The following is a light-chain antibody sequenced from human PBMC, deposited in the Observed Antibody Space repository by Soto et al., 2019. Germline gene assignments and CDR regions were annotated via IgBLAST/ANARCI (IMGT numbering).Light chain of an antibody. J-gene: IGKJ1*01. V-gene: IGKV1-6*01. CDR1: QGIRND. Sequence: AGQLTQSSSSLCASVGARVTMTCRASQGIRNDLGWYQQKPGKAPKLLIYAASSLQSGVPSRFSGSGSGTDFTLTISSLQPEDFATYYCLQDYNSPWTFGQGTKVDIK. CDR2: AAS. CDR3: LQDYNSPWT.